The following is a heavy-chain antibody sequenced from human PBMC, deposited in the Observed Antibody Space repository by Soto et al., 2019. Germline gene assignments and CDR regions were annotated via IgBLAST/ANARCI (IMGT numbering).Heavy chain of an antibody. CDR1: GFSFSAYA. CDR2: ISGSGSYT. CDR3: VKEKVRPFDY. Sequence: EVQLLESGGGLVQPGGSLTLSCGASGFSFSAYAMGWVRQAPGKGLEWVSSISGSGSYTYYTDSVKGLFTISRDNSKNTLYLEMNSLIAEDMAVYYCVKEKVRPFDYWGQGPQVNVAS. J-gene: IGHJ4*02. V-gene: IGHV3-23*01.